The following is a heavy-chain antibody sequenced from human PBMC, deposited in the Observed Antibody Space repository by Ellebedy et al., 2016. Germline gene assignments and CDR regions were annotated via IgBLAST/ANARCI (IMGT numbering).Heavy chain of an antibody. J-gene: IGHJ4*02. CDR1: GGSISSYY. CDR3: ARETDGYTYFDF. V-gene: IGHV4-59*01. Sequence: SETLSLTXTVSGGSISSYYWSWIRQPPGRGLEWIGYISYSGSTNYNPSLKSRVTISLDTSKNHFSLKLSSVTAADTAVYYCARETDGYTYFDFWGQGTLVTVSS. D-gene: IGHD5-24*01. CDR2: ISYSGST.